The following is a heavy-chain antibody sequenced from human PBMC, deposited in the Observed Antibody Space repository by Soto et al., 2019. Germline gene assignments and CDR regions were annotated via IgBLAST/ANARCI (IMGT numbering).Heavy chain of an antibody. CDR2: IYPGDSDT. CDR1: GYSFTSYW. V-gene: IGHV5-51*01. D-gene: IGHD3-10*01. Sequence: GESLKISCKGSGYSFTSYWIGWVRQMPGKGLEWMGIIYPGDSDTRYSPSFQGQVTISADKSISTAYLQWSSLKASDTAMYYCAIHLYYYGSGSYDYYYGMDVWGQGTTVTVSS. CDR3: AIHLYYYGSGSYDYYYGMDV. J-gene: IGHJ6*02.